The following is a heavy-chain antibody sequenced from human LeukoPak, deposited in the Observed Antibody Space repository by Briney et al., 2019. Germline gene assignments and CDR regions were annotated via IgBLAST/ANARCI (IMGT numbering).Heavy chain of an antibody. CDR1: GFSVSSNY. CDR2: IYSGGST. CDR3: ATAEGEN. J-gene: IGHJ4*02. D-gene: IGHD3-16*01. Sequence: GSLRLSCAASGFSVSSNYMSWVRQAPGKGLEWVSIIYSGGSTNYADSVKGRFTISRDNSKNTLYLQTNSLRAEDTAVYYCATAEGENWGQGTLVTVSS. V-gene: IGHV3-53*01.